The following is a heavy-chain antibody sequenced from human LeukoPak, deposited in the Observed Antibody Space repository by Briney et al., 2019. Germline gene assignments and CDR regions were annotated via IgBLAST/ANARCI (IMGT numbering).Heavy chain of an antibody. V-gene: IGHV3-7*01. D-gene: IGHD1-14*01. CDR2: IRHDGSRK. CDR3: VRSEVTREGDH. Sequence: GGSLRLSCAASGFPFSTYWMSWVRQAPGKGLEWVATIRHDGSRKLYVDSVKGRFTTSRDNAKSSVYLQMNCLRDEDTAMYYCVRSEVTREGDHWGQGTLVTVSS. CDR1: GFPFSTYW. J-gene: IGHJ4*02.